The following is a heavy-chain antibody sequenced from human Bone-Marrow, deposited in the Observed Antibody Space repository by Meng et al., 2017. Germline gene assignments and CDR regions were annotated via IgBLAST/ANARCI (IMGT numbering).Heavy chain of an antibody. J-gene: IGHJ4*02. D-gene: IGHD4-23*01. V-gene: IGHV3-23*01. Sequence: GESLKISCAASGFTFSSYAMSWVRQAPGKGLEWVSAISGSGGSTYYADSVKGRFTISRDNSENTLYLQMNSLRAEDTAVYYCARAGFYGGNSGYFDYWGQGTLVTVSS. CDR2: ISGSGGST. CDR3: ARAGFYGGNSGYFDY. CDR1: GFTFSSYA.